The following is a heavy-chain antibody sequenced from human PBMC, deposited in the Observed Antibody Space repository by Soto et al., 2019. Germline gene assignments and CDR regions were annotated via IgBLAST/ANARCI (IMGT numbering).Heavy chain of an antibody. V-gene: IGHV4-61*01. D-gene: IGHD3-10*01. CDR3: ARGQFYGSGNYLDY. CDR1: GGSVSSGSYY. CDR2: IFDSGST. J-gene: IGHJ4*02. Sequence: QVQLQESGPGLVKPSETLSLTCTVSGGSVSSGSYYWSWIRQPPGKGLEWIGYIFDSGSTNYNPSLKSRATISVDTSKNQFSLKLSSVTAADTAVYYCARGQFYGSGNYLDYWGQGTLVTVSS.